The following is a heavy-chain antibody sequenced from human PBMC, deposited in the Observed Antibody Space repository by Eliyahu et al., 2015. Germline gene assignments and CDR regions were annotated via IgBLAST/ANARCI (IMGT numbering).Heavy chain of an antibody. CDR2: ISSDGSST. Sequence: EVQLVESGGGLVQPGGSLRLSCAXSGFTFSSYWMHWVRQAPGKGLVWVSRISSDGSSTNYADSVEGRFTISRDNAKNTLYLQMNSLRAEDTAVYYCARWRYNTQLVGLDVWGQGTTVTVSS. V-gene: IGHV3-74*01. CDR1: GFTFSSYW. D-gene: IGHD1-1*01. CDR3: ARWRYNTQLVGLDV. J-gene: IGHJ6*02.